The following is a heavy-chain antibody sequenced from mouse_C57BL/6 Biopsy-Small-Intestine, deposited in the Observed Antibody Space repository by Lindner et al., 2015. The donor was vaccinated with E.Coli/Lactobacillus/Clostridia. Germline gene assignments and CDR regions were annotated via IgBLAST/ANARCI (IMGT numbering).Heavy chain of an antibody. CDR2: IYPRDGST. CDR1: GYTFTSYD. D-gene: IGHD4-1*01. J-gene: IGHJ3*01. V-gene: IGHV1-85*01. Sequence: QLQESGPELVKPGASVKLSCKASGYTFTSYDINWMKQRPGQGLEWIGWIYPRDGSTKYNEKFKGKATLTVDTSSSTAYMDFHSLTSEDSAVYFCARQANWEEGPWFAYWGQGTLVTVSA. CDR3: ARQANWEEGPWFAY.